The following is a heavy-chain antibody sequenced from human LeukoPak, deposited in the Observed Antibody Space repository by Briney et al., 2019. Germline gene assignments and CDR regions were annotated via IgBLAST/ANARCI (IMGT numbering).Heavy chain of an antibody. CDR2: IRHSGST. D-gene: IGHD6-13*01. CDR1: GYSISSGYY. CDR3: ARDRAAAAFFDY. J-gene: IGHJ4*02. Sequence: SETLSLTCAVSGYSISSGYYWGWIRQPPGKGLEWIGIIRHSGSTYYNPSLKSRVTISVDTSKNQFSLKLSSVTAADTAVYYCARDRAAAAFFDYWGQGTLVTVSS. V-gene: IGHV4-38-2*02.